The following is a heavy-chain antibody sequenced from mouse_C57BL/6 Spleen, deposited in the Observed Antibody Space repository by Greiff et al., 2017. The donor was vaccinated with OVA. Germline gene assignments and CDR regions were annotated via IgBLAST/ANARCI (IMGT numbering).Heavy chain of an antibody. CDR3: ARGERPYGSSSPYGY. D-gene: IGHD1-1*01. Sequence: QVQLKQSGAELMKPGASVKLSCKATGYTFTGYWIEWVKQRPGHGLEWIGEILPGSGSTNYNEKFKGKATFTADTSSNTAYMQLSSLTTEDSAIYYCARGERPYGSSSPYGYWGQGTLVTVSA. V-gene: IGHV1-9*01. CDR1: GYTFTGYW. J-gene: IGHJ3*02. CDR2: ILPGSGST.